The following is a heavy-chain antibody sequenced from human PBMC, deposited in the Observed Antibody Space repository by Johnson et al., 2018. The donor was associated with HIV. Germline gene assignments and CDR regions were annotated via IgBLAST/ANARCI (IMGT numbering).Heavy chain of an antibody. V-gene: IGHV3-7*05. CDR1: GFTFSSYA. D-gene: IGHD3-10*01. J-gene: IGHJ3*02. Sequence: VQLVESGGGVVQPGGSLRLSCAASGFTFSSYAMHWVRQAPGKGLEWVANIKEDGSEKSYVDSVKGRFTISRDNAKNSVYLQMNSLRADDTAVYYCARSVALVRGAFDIWGQGTIVTVSS. CDR3: ARSVALVRGAFDI. CDR2: IKEDGSEK.